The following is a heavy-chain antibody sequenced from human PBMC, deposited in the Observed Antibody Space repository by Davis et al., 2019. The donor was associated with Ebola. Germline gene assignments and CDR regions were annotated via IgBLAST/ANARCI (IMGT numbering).Heavy chain of an antibody. Sequence: ASVKVSCKASGYTFSSNGISWVRQAPGQGLEWMGWINPNSGGTNYAQKFQGRVTMTRDTSISTAYMELSRLTSDDTAVYYCAREGSSSISDYWGQGTLATVSS. CDR1: GYTFSSNG. CDR3: AREGSSSISDY. V-gene: IGHV1-2*02. CDR2: INPNSGGT. D-gene: IGHD6-6*01. J-gene: IGHJ4*02.